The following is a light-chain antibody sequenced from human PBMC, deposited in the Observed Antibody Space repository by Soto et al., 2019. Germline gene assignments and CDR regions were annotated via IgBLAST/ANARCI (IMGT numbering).Light chain of an antibody. J-gene: IGLJ1*01. Sequence: QSALTQPRSVSGSPGQSVTISCTGTSSDVGGYNSVSWYQQHPGKVPKLMIYDANKRPSGVSNRFSGSKSGYTAFLTISGLQPEDGADYYCSSFSATAILVFGTGTKVTAL. CDR2: DAN. CDR3: SSFSATAILV. CDR1: SSDVGGYNS. V-gene: IGLV2-11*01.